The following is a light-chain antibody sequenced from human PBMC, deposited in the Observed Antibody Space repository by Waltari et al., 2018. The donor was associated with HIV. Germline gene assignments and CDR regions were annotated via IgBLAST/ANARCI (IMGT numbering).Light chain of an antibody. CDR1: QDISNY. J-gene: IGKJ2*01. CDR3: QQYDNLPYT. Sequence: DIQMTQSPSSLSASVGDRVTITCQASQDISNYLNWYQQKPGKAPKVLIYDASNLKTGVPSRFSGSGSGTDFTFTISRLQPEDIATYYCQQYDNLPYTFGQGTKLEIK. V-gene: IGKV1-33*01. CDR2: DAS.